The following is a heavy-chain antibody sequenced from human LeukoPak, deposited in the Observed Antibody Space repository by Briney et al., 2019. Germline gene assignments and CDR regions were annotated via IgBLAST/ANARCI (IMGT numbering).Heavy chain of an antibody. Sequence: PSETLSLTCTVSGVSISSSNSYWGWIRQPPGKGLEWIGSIYYSGNTYYNAALKSQVSISIDTSKNQFSLRLTSVTAADTAVYYCARQTGSGLFILPGGQGTLVTVSS. V-gene: IGHV4-39*01. J-gene: IGHJ4*02. CDR3: ARQTGSGLFILP. CDR2: IYYSGNT. D-gene: IGHD3/OR15-3a*01. CDR1: GVSISSSNSY.